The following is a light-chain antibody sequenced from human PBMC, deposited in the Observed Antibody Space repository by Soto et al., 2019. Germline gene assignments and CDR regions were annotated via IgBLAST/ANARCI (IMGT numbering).Light chain of an antibody. CDR3: QSYDSSLSGSGV. CDR1: YSNIGAGYE. J-gene: IGLJ3*02. V-gene: IGLV1-40*01. CDR2: GHN. Sequence: QSVLTQPPSVSGAPGQRVTISCTGSYSNIGAGYEVHWYQQMPGTAPKLLISGHNSRPSGVPDRFFGSKSGTSASLTIIGLQAEDEADYYCQSYDSSLSGSGVFGGGTKVTV.